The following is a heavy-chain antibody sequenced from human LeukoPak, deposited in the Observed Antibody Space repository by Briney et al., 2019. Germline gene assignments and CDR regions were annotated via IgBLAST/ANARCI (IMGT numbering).Heavy chain of an antibody. D-gene: IGHD6-13*01. CDR1: GFTFSSYG. J-gene: IGHJ6*02. V-gene: IGHV3-30*03. Sequence: GGSLRLSCAASGFTFSSYGMHWVRQAPGKGLEWVAFISYDGSTKYYADSVKGRLTISRDNSWNTLYLQMNSLRAEDTAVYYCAREKQQPYYYYYGMDVWGQGTTVTVSS. CDR3: AREKQQPYYYYYGMDV. CDR2: ISYDGSTK.